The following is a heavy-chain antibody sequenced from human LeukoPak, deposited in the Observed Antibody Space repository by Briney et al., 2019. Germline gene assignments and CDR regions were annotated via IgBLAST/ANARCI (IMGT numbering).Heavy chain of an antibody. Sequence: SETLFLTCTVSGGSISSYYWSWIRQPPGKGLEWIGYIYYSGSTNYNPSLKSRVTISVDTSKNQFSLKLSSVTAADTAVYYCARGTYYYDSSGYYISDWFDPWGQGTLVTVSS. J-gene: IGHJ5*02. D-gene: IGHD3-22*01. CDR2: IYYSGST. CDR3: ARGTYYYDSSGYYISDWFDP. CDR1: GGSISSYY. V-gene: IGHV4-59*01.